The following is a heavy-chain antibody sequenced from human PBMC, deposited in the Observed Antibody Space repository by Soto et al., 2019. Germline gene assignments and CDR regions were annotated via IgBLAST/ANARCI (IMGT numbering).Heavy chain of an antibody. CDR1: GGTFSSYA. V-gene: IGHV1-69*12. J-gene: IGHJ6*02. CDR2: IIPIFGTA. CDR3: ARDIVVVLAAKEMAV. D-gene: IGHD2-15*01. Sequence: QVQLVQSGAEVKKPGSSVKVSCKAYGGTFSSYAISWVRQAPGQGLEWMGGIIPIFGTANYAQKFQGRDTITADESTSTAYMELSSLRSDDTAVYYCARDIVVVLAAKEMAVWGQGTTVTVSS.